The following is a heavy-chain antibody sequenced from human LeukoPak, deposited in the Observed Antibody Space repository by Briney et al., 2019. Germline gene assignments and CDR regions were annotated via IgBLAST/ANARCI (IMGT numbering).Heavy chain of an antibody. CDR1: GGSISSHY. J-gene: IGHJ5*02. CDR3: ARGGTTVTPGLLWFDP. D-gene: IGHD4-17*01. CDR2: IYYSGST. Sequence: PSETLSLTCSVSGGSISSHYWSWIRQPPGKGLEWIGYIYYSGSTKYNPSLKSRVTISVDTSKNQFSRKLSSVTAADTAVYYCARGGTTVTPGLLWFDPWGQGTLVTVSS. V-gene: IGHV4-59*11.